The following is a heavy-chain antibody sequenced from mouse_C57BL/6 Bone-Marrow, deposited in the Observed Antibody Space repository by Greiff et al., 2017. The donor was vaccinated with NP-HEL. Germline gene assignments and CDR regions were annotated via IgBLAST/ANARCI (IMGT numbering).Heavy chain of an antibody. V-gene: IGHV1-85*01. CDR3: ARSGHYYGSSPFAY. Sequence: QVQLKQSGPELVKPGASVKLSCKASGYTFTSYDINWVKQRPGQGLEWIGWIYPRDGSTKYNEKFKGKATLTVDTSSSTAYMELHSLTSEYSAVYFCARSGHYYGSSPFAYWGQGTLVTVSA. CDR1: GYTFTSYD. D-gene: IGHD1-1*01. J-gene: IGHJ3*01. CDR2: IYPRDGST.